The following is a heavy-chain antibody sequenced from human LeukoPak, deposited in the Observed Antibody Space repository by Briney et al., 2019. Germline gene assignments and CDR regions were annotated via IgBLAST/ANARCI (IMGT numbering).Heavy chain of an antibody. V-gene: IGHV3-23*01. Sequence: GASLRLSCAASGFTFSSYAMSWVRQAPGKGLECVSAISGSGGSTYYADSVKGRFTISRDNSKNTLYLQMNSLRAEDTAVYYCAKEMSSSGYYDALDYWGQGTLVTVSS. J-gene: IGHJ4*02. CDR1: GFTFSSYA. CDR3: AKEMSSSGYYDALDY. D-gene: IGHD3-22*01. CDR2: ISGSGGST.